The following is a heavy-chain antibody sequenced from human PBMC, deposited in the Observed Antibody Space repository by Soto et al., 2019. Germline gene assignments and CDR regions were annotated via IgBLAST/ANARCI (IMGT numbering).Heavy chain of an antibody. CDR3: AKTAATPVGDLVFDR. J-gene: IGHJ5*02. Sequence: EVQLVESGGALVQPGGSLRLSCVASRFTFGDYPMNWVRQAPGKGLEWVSGISDTSIDTYYADSVKGRFTISRDNSQSMLFLHMSSLRAEDTALYYCAKTAATPVGDLVFDRWGQGTLVTVSS. CDR2: ISDTSIDT. D-gene: IGHD4-17*01. V-gene: IGHV3-23*04. CDR1: RFTFGDYP.